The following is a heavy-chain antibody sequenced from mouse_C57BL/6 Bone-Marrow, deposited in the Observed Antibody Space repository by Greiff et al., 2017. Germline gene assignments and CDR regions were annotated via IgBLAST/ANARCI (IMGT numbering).Heavy chain of an antibody. CDR3: AGGYYGSSSYYYAMDY. D-gene: IGHD1-1*01. CDR2: INPGSGGT. V-gene: IGHV1-54*01. CDR1: GYAFTNYL. J-gene: IGHJ4*01. Sequence: VQLQESVAELVRPGTSVKVSCKASGYAFTNYLIEWVKQRPGQGLEWIGVINPGSGGTNYNEKFKGKATLTADKSSSTAYMQLSSLTSEDSAVYFCAGGYYGSSSYYYAMDYWGQGTSVTVSS.